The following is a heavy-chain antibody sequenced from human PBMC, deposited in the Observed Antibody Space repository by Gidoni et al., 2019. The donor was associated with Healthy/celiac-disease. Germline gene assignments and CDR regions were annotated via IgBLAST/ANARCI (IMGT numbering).Heavy chain of an antibody. D-gene: IGHD3-22*01. V-gene: IGHV5-10-1*03. CDR3: ARGGSSWVVVNPDAFDI. Sequence: EVQLVQSGAEVKKPGESPRISCKGSGYSFTRYWISWVRQMPGKGLEWMGRIDPSDSYTNYSPSFQGHVTISADKSISTAYLQWSSLKASDTAMYYCARGGSSWVVVNPDAFDIWGQGTMVTVSS. J-gene: IGHJ3*02. CDR2: IDPSDSYT. CDR1: GYSFTRYW.